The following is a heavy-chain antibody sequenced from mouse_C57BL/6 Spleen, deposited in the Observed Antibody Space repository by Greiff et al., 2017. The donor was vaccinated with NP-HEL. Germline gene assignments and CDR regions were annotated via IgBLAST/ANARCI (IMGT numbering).Heavy chain of an antibody. CDR2: INPSNGGT. Sequence: QVQLQQPGTELVKPGASVKLSCKASGYTFTSYWMHWVKQRPGQGLEWIGNINPSNGGTNYNEKFKSKATLTVDKSSSTAYMQLSSLTSEDSAVYYCAGEPDQRNLDDGYFPYAMDYWGQGTSVTVSS. CDR1: GYTFTSYW. CDR3: AGEPDQRNLDDGYFPYAMDY. V-gene: IGHV1-53*01. J-gene: IGHJ4*01. D-gene: IGHD2-3*01.